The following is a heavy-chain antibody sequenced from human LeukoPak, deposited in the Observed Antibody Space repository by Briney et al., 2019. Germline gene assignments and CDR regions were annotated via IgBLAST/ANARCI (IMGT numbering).Heavy chain of an antibody. D-gene: IGHD4-11*01. Sequence: SETLSLTCSVSGYSIRSGYQWGWIRQAPGKGLEWIGSINYSGRTYDNPSLKSRVTISIDTSKNQIFLKLRSTTAADTAHYYCARAEINDYNRYWGQGILVIVSS. CDR2: INYSGRT. V-gene: IGHV4-38-2*01. CDR3: ARAEINDYNRY. J-gene: IGHJ4*02. CDR1: GYSIRSGYQ.